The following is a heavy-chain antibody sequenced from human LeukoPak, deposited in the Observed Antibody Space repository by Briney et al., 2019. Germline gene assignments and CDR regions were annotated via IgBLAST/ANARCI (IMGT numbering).Heavy chain of an antibody. CDR2: ISYDGSNK. J-gene: IGHJ3*02. D-gene: IGHD3-10*01. V-gene: IGHV3-30*18. Sequence: GRSLRLSCAASGFTFSSYGMHWVRQAPGKGLEGVAVISYDGSNKYYADSVKGRFTISRDNSKNTLYLQMNSLRAEDTAVYYCAKDYYGSGRPFDIWGQGTMVTVSS. CDR3: AKDYYGSGRPFDI. CDR1: GFTFSSYG.